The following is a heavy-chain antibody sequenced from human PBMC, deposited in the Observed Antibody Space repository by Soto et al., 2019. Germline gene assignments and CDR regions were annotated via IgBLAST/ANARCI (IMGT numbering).Heavy chain of an antibody. Sequence: PGGSLRLSCAASGFPFPSYAIIWIRQVPGGGLEWVSGLYGSGRGIHYADSVKGRFTISRDNSAYTVYLQMNNLRVEDTATYYCAKDAVSGDGVWLAHDWGQGTVVTVSS. D-gene: IGHD4-17*01. CDR1: GFPFPSYA. CDR3: AKDAVSGDGVWLAHD. V-gene: IGHV3-23*01. J-gene: IGHJ4*02. CDR2: LYGSGRGI.